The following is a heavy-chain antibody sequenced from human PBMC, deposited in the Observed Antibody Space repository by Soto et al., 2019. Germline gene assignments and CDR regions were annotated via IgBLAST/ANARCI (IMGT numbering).Heavy chain of an antibody. D-gene: IGHD3-3*01. V-gene: IGHV1-3*01. CDR3: ARTKVTIFGVANGWFDP. CDR2: INAGNGNT. CDR1: GYTFTSYA. Sequence: ASVKVSCKASGYTFTSYAMHWVRQAPGQRLEWMGWINAGNGNTKYSQKFQGRVTITRDTSASTAYMELSSLRSEDTAVYYCARTKVTIFGVANGWFDPRGQGTLVTVSS. J-gene: IGHJ5*02.